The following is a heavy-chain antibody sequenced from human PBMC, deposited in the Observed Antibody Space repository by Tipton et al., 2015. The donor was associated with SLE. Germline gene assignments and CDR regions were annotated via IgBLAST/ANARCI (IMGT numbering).Heavy chain of an antibody. CDR2: INPNSGGT. V-gene: IGHV1-2*02. J-gene: IGHJ2*01. Sequence: QVQLVQSGAEVKKPGASVKVSCKASGYTFTGYYMHWVRQAPGQGLEWMGWINPNSGGTNYAQKLQGRVTMTRDTSISTAYMELSRLRSDDTAVYYRARGRPWYFDLWGRGTLVTVSS. CDR3: ARGRPWYFDL. CDR1: GYTFTGYY.